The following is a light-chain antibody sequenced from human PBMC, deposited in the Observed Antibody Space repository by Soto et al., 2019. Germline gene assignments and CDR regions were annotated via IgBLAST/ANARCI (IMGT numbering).Light chain of an antibody. J-gene: IGLJ1*01. CDR3: SSYTSSSTRV. CDR2: DVS. V-gene: IGLV2-14*01. CDR1: RSDVGGYKY. Sequence: QSALTQPASVSGSPGQSITISCTGTRSDVGGYKYVSWYQQHPGEAPKLMIYDVSNRPSGVSNRFSGSKSGNTASLTISGLQDEDEDDYYCSSYTSSSTRVFGTGTKLTVL.